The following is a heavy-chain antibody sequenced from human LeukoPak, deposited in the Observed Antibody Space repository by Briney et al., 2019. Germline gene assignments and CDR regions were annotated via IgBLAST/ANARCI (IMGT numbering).Heavy chain of an antibody. CDR2: IYSSGES. Sequence: SETLSLTCTVSGDSLTSYYWSWVRQSPGKGLEWIGSIYSSGESSHNPSLKSRVTISVDTAQNQFSLSLTSVTAADVGVYFCARGGGSMWSGHYRLFDFWGQGTPITVSS. CDR3: ARGGGSMWSGHYRLFDF. D-gene: IGHD4-17*01. V-gene: IGHV4-59*01. J-gene: IGHJ4*02. CDR1: GDSLTSYY.